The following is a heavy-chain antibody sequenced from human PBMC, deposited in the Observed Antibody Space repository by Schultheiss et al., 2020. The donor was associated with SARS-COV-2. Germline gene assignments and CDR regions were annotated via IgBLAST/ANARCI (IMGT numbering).Heavy chain of an antibody. D-gene: IGHD4-17*01. CDR1: GYTFTSYG. CDR3: ARADTVTTPLYYYYGMDV. CDR2: ISAYNGNT. Sequence: ASVKVSCKASGYTFTSYGISWVRQAPGQGLEWMGWISAYNGNTNYAQKFQGWVTMTRDTSISTAYMELSRLRSDDTAVYYCARADTVTTPLYYYYGMDVWGQGTTVTVSS. V-gene: IGHV1-18*01. J-gene: IGHJ6*02.